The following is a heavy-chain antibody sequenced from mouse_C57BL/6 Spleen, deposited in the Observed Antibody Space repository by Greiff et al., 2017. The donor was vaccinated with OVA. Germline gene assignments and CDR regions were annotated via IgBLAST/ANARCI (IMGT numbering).Heavy chain of an antibody. V-gene: IGHV1-82*01. CDR1: GYAFSSSW. CDR2: IYPGDGDT. D-gene: IGHD2-5*01. J-gene: IGHJ2*01. CDR3: ARSYYSNPDY. Sequence: VQLQQSGPELVKPGASVKISCKASGYAFSSSWMNWVKQRPGKGLEWIGRIYPGDGDTNYNGKFKGKATLTADKSSSTAYMQLSSLTSEDSAVYFCARSYYSNPDYGGQGTTLTVSS.